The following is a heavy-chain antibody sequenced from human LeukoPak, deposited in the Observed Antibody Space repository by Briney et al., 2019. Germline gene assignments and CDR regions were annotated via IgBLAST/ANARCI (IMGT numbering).Heavy chain of an antibody. J-gene: IGHJ1*01. Sequence: GGSLRLSCAASGFALNNAWMSWVRQAPGKGLEWLGRIKRETDGGTIDNAAPVKGRFTISRDDSRNTLYLQMDSLKIEDTAVYYCTTDRYYDNSELQFQHWGQGTLVTVSS. CDR2: IKRETDGGTI. CDR3: TTDRYYDNSELQFQH. V-gene: IGHV3-15*01. D-gene: IGHD3-22*01. CDR1: GFALNNAW.